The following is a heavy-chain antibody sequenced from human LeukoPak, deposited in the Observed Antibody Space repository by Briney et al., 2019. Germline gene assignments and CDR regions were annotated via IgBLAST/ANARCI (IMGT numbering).Heavy chain of an antibody. CDR1: GGSISSGGYS. J-gene: IGHJ4*02. D-gene: IGHD4-17*01. CDR3: ARDRYGDHTYFDY. CDR2: IYRSGST. V-gene: IGHV4-30-2*01. Sequence: TPSQTLSLTCAVSGGSISSGGYSWSWIRQPPGKGLEWIGYIYRSGSTYYNPSLKSRVTISVDRSKNQFSLKLSSVTAAGTAVYYCARDRYGDHTYFDYWGQGTLVTVSS.